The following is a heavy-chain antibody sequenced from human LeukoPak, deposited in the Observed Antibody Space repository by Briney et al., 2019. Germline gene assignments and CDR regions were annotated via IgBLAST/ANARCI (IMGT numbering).Heavy chain of an antibody. J-gene: IGHJ5*02. CDR2: IFYSGST. D-gene: IGHD1-26*01. CDR3: ARDESSWGIVGATFDP. CDR1: GGSISTSSYY. Sequence: SETLSLTCTVSGGSISTSSYYWGWVRQPPGKGLEWIGNIFYSGSTYYSPSLKSRVTISLDTSRNQFSLKLSSVTAADTAVYYCARDESSWGIVGATFDPWGQGTLVTVPS. V-gene: IGHV4-39*07.